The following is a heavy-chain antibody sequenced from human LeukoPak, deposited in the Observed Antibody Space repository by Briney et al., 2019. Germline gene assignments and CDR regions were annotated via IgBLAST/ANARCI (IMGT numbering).Heavy chain of an antibody. Sequence: PGGSLRLSCAASGFTFRSYGMHWVRQAPGKGLEWVAFIRYDGNSNYYADSVKGRFTISRDNSRSTLYLQMNSLRAEDTAVYYCAKKEVISGNHGVYFDYWGQGTLVTVSS. CDR2: IRYDGNSN. D-gene: IGHD3-22*01. CDR1: GFTFRSYG. CDR3: AKKEVISGNHGVYFDY. J-gene: IGHJ4*02. V-gene: IGHV3-30*02.